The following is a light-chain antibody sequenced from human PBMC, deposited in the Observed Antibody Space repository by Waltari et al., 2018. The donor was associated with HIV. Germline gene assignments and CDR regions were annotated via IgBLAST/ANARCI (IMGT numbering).Light chain of an antibody. CDR3: QVWDGSSDPNVV. Sequence: SFVLTQPPSVSVAPGQTARITCGGNNIGGYSVHWYQQKPGQAPVLVVYDGSDRPSGIPERFSGSNSGSTATLTISRVEAGDEADYYCQVWDGSSDPNVVFGGGTKLTVL. CDR1: NIGGYS. J-gene: IGLJ2*01. CDR2: DGS. V-gene: IGLV3-21*02.